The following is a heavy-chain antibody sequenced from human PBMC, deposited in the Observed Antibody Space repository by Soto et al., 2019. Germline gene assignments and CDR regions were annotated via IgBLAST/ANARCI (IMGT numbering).Heavy chain of an antibody. V-gene: IGHV3-49*03. J-gene: IGHJ4*02. CDR3: TSSSTTFPLIDY. Sequence: GGSLRLSCTASGFTFGDYAMSWFRQAPGKGLEWVGFIRSKAYGGTTEYAASVKGRFTISRDDSKSIAYLQMNSLKTEDTAVYYCTSSSTTFPLIDYWGQGTLFTVSS. CDR1: GFTFGDYA. CDR2: IRSKAYGGTT. D-gene: IGHD1-26*01.